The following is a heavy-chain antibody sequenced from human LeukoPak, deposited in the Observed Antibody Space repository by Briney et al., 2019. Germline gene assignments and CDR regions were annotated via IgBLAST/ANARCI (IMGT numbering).Heavy chain of an antibody. V-gene: IGHV3-23*01. CDR3: ARDLHYFDY. J-gene: IGHJ4*02. CDR1: GFTFSGSA. CDR2: ISYSGANS. Sequence: GGSLRLSCAASGFTFSGSAMSWVRQAPGEGLEWVSLISYSGANSYYTDSVRGRFTISRDNSKDTLFLQMNSLRAEDTAIYYCARDLHYFDYWGRGTLVTVSS.